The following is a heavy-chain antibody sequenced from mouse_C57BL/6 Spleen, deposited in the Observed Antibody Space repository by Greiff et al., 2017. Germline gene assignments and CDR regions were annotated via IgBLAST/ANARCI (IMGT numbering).Heavy chain of an antibody. D-gene: IGHD2-4*01. Sequence: QVQLQQSGPELVKPGASVKISCKASGYAFSSSWMNWVKQRPGKGLEWIGRIYPGDGDTNYNGKFKGKATLTADKSSSTAYMQLSSLTSEDSAVYFCARSEDYARGYYFDYWGQGTTLTVSS. CDR3: ARSEDYARGYYFDY. CDR1: GYAFSSSW. J-gene: IGHJ2*01. CDR2: IYPGDGDT. V-gene: IGHV1-82*01.